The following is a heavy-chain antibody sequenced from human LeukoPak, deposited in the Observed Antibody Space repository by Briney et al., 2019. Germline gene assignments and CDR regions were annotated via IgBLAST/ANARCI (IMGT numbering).Heavy chain of an antibody. Sequence: GGSLRLSCAASAFTFSNYWMSWVRQAPGKGLEWVANIKEDGSEINYVDSVKGRFTISRDNAKNSLYLQMNSLRAEDTALYYCARGYYAASVRFDYWGRGTLVTVSS. CDR3: ARGYYAASVRFDY. CDR2: IKEDGSEI. CDR1: AFTFSNYW. D-gene: IGHD3-10*01. J-gene: IGHJ4*02. V-gene: IGHV3-7*03.